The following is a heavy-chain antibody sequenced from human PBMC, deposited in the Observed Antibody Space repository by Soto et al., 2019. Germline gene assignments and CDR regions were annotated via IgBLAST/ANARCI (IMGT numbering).Heavy chain of an antibody. CDR3: ARDRGPGYYYYYYYGMDV. CDR2: ISYDGSNK. V-gene: IGHV3-30-3*01. CDR1: GFTFSSYA. Sequence: GGSLRLSCAASGFTFSSYARHWVRQAPGKGLEWVAVISYDGSNKYYADSVKGRFTISRDNSKNTLYLQMNSLRAEDTAVYYCARDRGPGYYYYYYYGMDVWGQGTTVTVYS. J-gene: IGHJ6*02. D-gene: IGHD1-26*01.